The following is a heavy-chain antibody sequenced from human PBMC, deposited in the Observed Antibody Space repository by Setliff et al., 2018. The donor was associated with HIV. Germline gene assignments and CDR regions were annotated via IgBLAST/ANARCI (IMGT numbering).Heavy chain of an antibody. V-gene: IGHV3-11*04. CDR2: ISGSSRTI. CDR1: GFTFSDYY. Sequence: GSLRLSCAASGFTFSDYYMTWIRQGPGKGLEWVSYISGSSRTIYYADSVIGRFTISRDNAKNSLYLHMNSLRPEDTAVYYCAGAAAARGYFDYWGQGTLVTVSS. J-gene: IGHJ4*02. CDR3: AGAAAARGYFDY. D-gene: IGHD6-13*01.